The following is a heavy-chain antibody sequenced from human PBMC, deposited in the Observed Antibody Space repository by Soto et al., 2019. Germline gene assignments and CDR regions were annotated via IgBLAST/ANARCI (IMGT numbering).Heavy chain of an antibody. J-gene: IGHJ4*02. V-gene: IGHV4-4*02. Sequence: QVQLQESGPGLVKPSGTLSLTCAVSGGSISSSNWWSWVRQPPGKGLEWIGEIYHSGSTNYNPSLKSRVTIPLDKSKNLFSLKLSSVTAADTAVYYCAREGYGDYVLAGGLDYWGQGTLVTVSS. CDR3: AREGYGDYVLAGGLDY. D-gene: IGHD4-17*01. CDR2: IYHSGST. CDR1: GGSISSSNW.